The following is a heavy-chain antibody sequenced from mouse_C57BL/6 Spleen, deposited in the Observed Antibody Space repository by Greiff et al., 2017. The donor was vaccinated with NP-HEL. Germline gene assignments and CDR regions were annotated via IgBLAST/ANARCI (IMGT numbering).Heavy chain of an antibody. D-gene: IGHD1-1*01. CDR3: TTWGSRYYYAMDY. Sequence: EVKLMESGAELVRPGASVKLSCTASGFNIKDDYMHWVKQRPEQGLEWIGWIDPENGDTEYASKFQGKATITADTSSNTAYLQLSSLTSEDTAVYYCTTWGSRYYYAMDYWGQGTSVTVSS. V-gene: IGHV14-4*01. CDR1: GFNIKDDY. CDR2: IDPENGDT. J-gene: IGHJ4*01.